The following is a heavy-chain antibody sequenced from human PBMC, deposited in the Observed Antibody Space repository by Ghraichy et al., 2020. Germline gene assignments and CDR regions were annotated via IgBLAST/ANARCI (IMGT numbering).Heavy chain of an antibody. CDR3: AKGGGAYSPFDC. J-gene: IGHJ4*02. Sequence: GESLNISCAASGFTFSNYGMTWVRQAPGKGLEWVSTASGGRGDTNYADSVKGRFTISRDNYENTLYLQMNSLRVEDTAVYYCAKGGGAYSPFDCWGQGALVTVSS. D-gene: IGHD4-17*01. V-gene: IGHV3-23*01. CDR2: ASGGRGDT. CDR1: GFTFSNYG.